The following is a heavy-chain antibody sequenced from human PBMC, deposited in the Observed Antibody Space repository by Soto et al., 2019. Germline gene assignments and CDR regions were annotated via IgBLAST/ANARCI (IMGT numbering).Heavy chain of an antibody. CDR3: ARVYSGYSIDY. CDR1: GGTFSSYT. J-gene: IGHJ4*02. Sequence: SVKVSCKASGGTFSSYTISWVRQAPGQGLEWMGRIIPILGIANYARKFQGRVTITADKSTSTAYMELSSLRSEDTAVYYCARVYSGYSIDYWGQGTLVTVSS. V-gene: IGHV1-69*02. CDR2: IIPILGIA. D-gene: IGHD5-12*01.